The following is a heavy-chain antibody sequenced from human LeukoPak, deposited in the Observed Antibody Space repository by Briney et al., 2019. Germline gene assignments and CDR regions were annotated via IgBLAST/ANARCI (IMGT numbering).Heavy chain of an antibody. D-gene: IGHD1-26*01. CDR3: TTGYPLIVGATSGVY. J-gene: IGHJ4*02. Sequence: GGSLRLSCAASGFTFSNAWMSWVRQPPGKARECVGRIKSRSDGGTTDHAAPENDTFTISRDDSKNTLYLQMNSLETEDTAVYYCTTGYPLIVGATSGVYWGQGTLVTVSS. CDR1: GFTFSNAW. CDR2: IKSRSDGGTT. V-gene: IGHV3-15*01.